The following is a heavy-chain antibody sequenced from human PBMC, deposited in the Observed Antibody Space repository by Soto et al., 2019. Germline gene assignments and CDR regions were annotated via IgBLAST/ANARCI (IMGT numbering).Heavy chain of an antibody. J-gene: IGHJ6*03. CDR3: ARVFSPEGILWFGDGNYYYMDV. D-gene: IGHD3-10*01. CDR1: GFTFSSYG. Sequence: GGSLRLSCAASGFTFSSYGMHWVRQAPGKGLEWVAVIWYDGSNKYYADSVKGRFTISRDNSKNTLYLQMNSLRAEDTAVYYCARVFSPEGILWFGDGNYYYMDVWGKGTTVTVSS. V-gene: IGHV3-33*01. CDR2: IWYDGSNK.